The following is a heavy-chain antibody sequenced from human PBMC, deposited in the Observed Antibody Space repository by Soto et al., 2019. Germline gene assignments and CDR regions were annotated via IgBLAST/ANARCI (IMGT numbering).Heavy chain of an antibody. CDR3: ARKLNIVATISHDAFDI. Sequence: SGPTLVNPTQTLTLTCTFSGFSLSTSGMCVSWIRQPPGKALEWLARIDWDDDKYYSTSLKTRLTISKDTSKNQVVLTMTNMDPVDTATYYCARKLNIVATISHDAFDIWGQGTMVTVSS. CDR1: GFSLSTSGMC. CDR2: IDWDDDK. V-gene: IGHV2-70*11. J-gene: IGHJ3*02. D-gene: IGHD5-12*01.